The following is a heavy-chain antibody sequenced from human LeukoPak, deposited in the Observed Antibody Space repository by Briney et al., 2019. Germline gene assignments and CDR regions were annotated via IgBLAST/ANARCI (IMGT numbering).Heavy chain of an antibody. CDR2: MNPNSGKT. J-gene: IGHJ6*02. CDR3: ARGWDYDILTGYQRRYNYYGMDV. D-gene: IGHD3-9*01. CDR1: GYTFNSYD. Sequence: ASVKVSCKASGYTFNSYDINWVRQASGQGLEWMGWMNPNSGKTAYAQKFQGRVTITMDTSISTAYMELSSLRSEDTAVYFCARGWDYDILTGYQRRYNYYGMDVWGQGTTVTVSS. V-gene: IGHV1-8*03.